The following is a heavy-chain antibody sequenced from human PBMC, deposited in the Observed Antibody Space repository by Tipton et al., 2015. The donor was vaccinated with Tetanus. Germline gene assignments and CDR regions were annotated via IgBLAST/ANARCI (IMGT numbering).Heavy chain of an antibody. CDR1: GDSITNSY. V-gene: IGHV4-59*01. J-gene: IGHJ6*02. CDR3: ARNGAVTPGALCSHSCGIEA. CDR2: IYYSGAT. Sequence: TLSLTCTVSGDSITNSYWPWVSYPPGKALEWFGYIYYSGATNYNPSLKSRVTIAVDTSKNQLSLKMRYVTAADTPVYYCARNGAVTPGALCSHSCGIEAGAQAPTVTVYS. D-gene: IGHD4-17*01.